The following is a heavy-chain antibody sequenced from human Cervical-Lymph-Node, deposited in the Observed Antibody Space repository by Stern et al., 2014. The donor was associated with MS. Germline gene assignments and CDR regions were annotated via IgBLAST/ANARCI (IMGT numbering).Heavy chain of an antibody. Sequence: EVQLVESGGGLVQPGGSLRLSCVASGFSLSNYAMNWVRQAPGKGLEWVSSISSSSSIIYYRDSVKGRFTISRDNAKNSLYLQMDSLRDEDTAVYYCARSLSLQGIWGQGTLVTVSS. CDR3: ARSLSLQGI. CDR1: GFSLSNYA. J-gene: IGHJ4*02. D-gene: IGHD2-21*01. CDR2: ISSSSSII. V-gene: IGHV3-48*02.